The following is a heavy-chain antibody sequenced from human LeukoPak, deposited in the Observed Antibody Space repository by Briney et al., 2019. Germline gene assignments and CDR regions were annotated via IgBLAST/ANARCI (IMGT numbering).Heavy chain of an antibody. Sequence: GGSLRLSCAASGFTFSTYSMSWVRQAPGKGLEWVSAITRTGDSTYYADSVKGRFTISRDDSKNTLYLQMNSLSAEDTAMYYCARGLPPVMKYYFDYWGQGTLVTVSS. CDR1: GFTFSTYS. V-gene: IGHV3-23*01. D-gene: IGHD4-11*01. CDR3: ARGLPPVMKYYFDY. J-gene: IGHJ4*02. CDR2: ITRTGDST.